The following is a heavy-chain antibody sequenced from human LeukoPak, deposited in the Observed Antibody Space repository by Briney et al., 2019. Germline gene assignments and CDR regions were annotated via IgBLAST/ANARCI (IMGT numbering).Heavy chain of an antibody. D-gene: IGHD1-1*01. Sequence: PGGSLRLSCAASEFTFSSYSMSWIRQAPGKGLEWVSSVSSGGNTLYYADSVKGRFTISRDNAKNSLYLHMNSLRAEDTAVYYCARDNWNCDPYYYYCGLDVWGQGTTVTVSS. CDR1: EFTFSSYS. V-gene: IGHV3-48*04. CDR2: VSSGGNTL. J-gene: IGHJ6*02. CDR3: ARDNWNCDPYYYYCGLDV.